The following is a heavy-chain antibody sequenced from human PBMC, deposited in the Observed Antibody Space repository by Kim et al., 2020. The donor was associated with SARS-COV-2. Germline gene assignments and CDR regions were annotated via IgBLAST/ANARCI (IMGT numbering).Heavy chain of an antibody. CDR3: ASVYDSSGYPSAAGYFQH. D-gene: IGHD3-22*01. CDR1: GGSISSYY. CDR2: IYYSGST. V-gene: IGHV4-59*13. J-gene: IGHJ1*01. Sequence: SETLSLTCTVSGGSISSYYWSWIRQPPGKGLEWIGYIYYSGSTNYNPSLKSRVTISVDTSKNQFSLKLSSVTAADTAVYYCASVYDSSGYPSAAGYFQHWGQGTLVTVSS.